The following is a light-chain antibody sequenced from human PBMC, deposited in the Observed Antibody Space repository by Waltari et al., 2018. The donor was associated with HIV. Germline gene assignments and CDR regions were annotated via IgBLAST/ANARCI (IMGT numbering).Light chain of an antibody. V-gene: IGLV2-8*01. Sequence: QSALTQPPSASGSLGQSVTISCTGSSSDIGAYDSVSWFQQHPNNAPKLLLYEVSKRPSGVPDRFSCSRSGETAFLSVSGLQPDDTAAYFCSSYGDNIRVLFGGGTNLTVL. CDR1: SSDIGAYDS. CDR3: SSYGDNIRVL. CDR2: EVS. J-gene: IGLJ2*01.